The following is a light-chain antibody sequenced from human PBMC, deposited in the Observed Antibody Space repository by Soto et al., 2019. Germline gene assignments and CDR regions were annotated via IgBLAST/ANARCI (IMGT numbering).Light chain of an antibody. V-gene: IGLV2-14*01. J-gene: IGLJ1*01. CDR3: SSYTSSSTLV. CDR1: SSDVGGYNY. Sequence: QSALTQPASVSGSPGQSITISCTGTSSDVGGYNYVSWYQQHPGKAPKLMIYDVSNRPSGVSNRFSGSKSGNTASLIISGLQVEDEADYYCSSYTSSSTLVFGTGTKVTVL. CDR2: DVS.